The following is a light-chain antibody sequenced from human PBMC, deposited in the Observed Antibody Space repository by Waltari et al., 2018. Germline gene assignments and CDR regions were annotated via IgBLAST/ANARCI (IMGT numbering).Light chain of an antibody. CDR3: LQTYSTPLT. CDR2: AAS. Sequence: DIQMTQSPSSLSASVGDRVTITCRASQSISGSLNWYQQKPGKAPKPLIYAASSLQRGVPSRFSGSASGTYFPLTISSLQPEDFATYYCLQTYSTPLTFGGGTNVDIK. V-gene: IGKV1-39*01. J-gene: IGKJ4*01. CDR1: QSISGS.